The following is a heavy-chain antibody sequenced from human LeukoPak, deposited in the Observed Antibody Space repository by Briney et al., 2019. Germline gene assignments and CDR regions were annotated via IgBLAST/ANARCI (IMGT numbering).Heavy chain of an antibody. V-gene: IGHV3-30-3*01. Sequence: GGSLRLSCAASGFTFSSYAMHWVRQAPGKGLEWVAVISYDGSNKYYADSVKGRFTISRDNSKNTLYLQMNSLRSEDTAVYYCARDSGRRYSYGYLFIDYWGQGTLVTVSS. CDR2: ISYDGSNK. CDR1: GFTFSSYA. CDR3: ARDSGRRYSYGYLFIDY. J-gene: IGHJ4*02. D-gene: IGHD5-18*01.